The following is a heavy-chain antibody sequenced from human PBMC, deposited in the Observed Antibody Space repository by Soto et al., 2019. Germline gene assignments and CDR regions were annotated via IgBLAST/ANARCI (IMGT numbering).Heavy chain of an antibody. V-gene: IGHV1-3*01. CDR1: GYTFTSYA. J-gene: IGHJ4*02. CDR2: INAGNGNT. Sequence: ASVTVSCKASGYTFTSYAMHWVRQAPGQRLEWMGWINAGNGNTKYSQKFQGRVTITRDKSASTAYMELSSLRSEDTAVYYCARVSTIFGVVIVFDYWGQGILVTVSS. CDR3: ARVSTIFGVVIVFDY. D-gene: IGHD3-3*01.